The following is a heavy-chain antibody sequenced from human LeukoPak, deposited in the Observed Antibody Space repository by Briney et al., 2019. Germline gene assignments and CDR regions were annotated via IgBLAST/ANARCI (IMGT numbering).Heavy chain of an antibody. V-gene: IGHV4-34*01. CDR2: INHSGST. D-gene: IGHD1-20*01. CDR3: ARGGRNSITGTPDYYYYYMDV. Sequence: PSETLSLTCAVYGGSFSGYYWSWIRQPPGKGLEWIGEINHSGSTNYNPSLKSRVTISVDTSKNQFSLKLSSVTAADTAVYYCARGGRNSITGTPDYYYYYMDVWGKGTTVTVSS. CDR1: GGSFSGYY. J-gene: IGHJ6*03.